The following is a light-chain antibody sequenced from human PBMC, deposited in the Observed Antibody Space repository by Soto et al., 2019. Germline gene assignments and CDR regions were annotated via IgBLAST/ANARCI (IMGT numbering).Light chain of an antibody. CDR1: SSNIGAGYD. CDR3: QSYDSSLSAHVV. V-gene: IGLV1-40*01. Sequence: QSVLTQPPSVSGAPGQRVTISCTGSSSNIGAGYDVHWYQQLPGTAPKLLIYGNSNRPSGVPDRFSGSKSGTSASLAITGLQAEDEPDYYCQSYDSSLSAHVVFGGGTKVTVL. CDR2: GNS. J-gene: IGLJ2*01.